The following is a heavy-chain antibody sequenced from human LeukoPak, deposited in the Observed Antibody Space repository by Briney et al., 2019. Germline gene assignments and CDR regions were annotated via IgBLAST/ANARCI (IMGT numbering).Heavy chain of an antibody. J-gene: IGHJ4*02. CDR3: AREDPPLY. V-gene: IGHV4-59*01. Sequence: SETLSLTCAVYGGSFSGYYWSWIRQPPGKGLEWIGYIYYSGSTDYNPSLKSRVTISVDTSKNQFSLKLSSVTAADTAVYYCAREDPPLYWGQGTLVTVSS. CDR1: GGSFSGYY. CDR2: IYYSGST.